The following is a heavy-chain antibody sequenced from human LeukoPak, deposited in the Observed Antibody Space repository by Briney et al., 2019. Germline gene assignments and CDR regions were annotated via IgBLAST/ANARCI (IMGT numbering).Heavy chain of an antibody. V-gene: IGHV3-53*01. D-gene: IGHD2-15*01. CDR2: IYSGGST. Sequence: GGSLRLSCAASGFTVSSNYMSWVRQAPGKGLEWVSVIYSGGSTYYADSVKGRFTISRDNSKNTLYLQMNSLRAEDTAVYYCARGVRYCSGGSCYSYYFDYWGQGTLVTVSS. J-gene: IGHJ4*02. CDR1: GFTVSSNY. CDR3: ARGVRYCSGGSCYSYYFDY.